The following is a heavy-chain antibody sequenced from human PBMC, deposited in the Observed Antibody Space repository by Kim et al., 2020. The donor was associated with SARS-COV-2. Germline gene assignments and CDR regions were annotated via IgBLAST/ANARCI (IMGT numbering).Heavy chain of an antibody. CDR2: ISSGGST. V-gene: IGHV3-53*01. D-gene: IGHD3-22*01. CDR1: GFTFSSYY. J-gene: IGHJ3*02. CDR3: ASVDYYPDSSDCLGFDI. Sequence: GGSLRLSCAASGFTFSSYYMSWVRQAPGKGLEWVSVISSGGSTYYAAYAKAGLIIFTVYTKKTPHSQHINLRIADTAASYCASVDYYPDSSDCLGFDI.